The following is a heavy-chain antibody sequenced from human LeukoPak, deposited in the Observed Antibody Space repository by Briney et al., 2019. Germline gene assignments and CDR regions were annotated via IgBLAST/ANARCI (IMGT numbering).Heavy chain of an antibody. CDR1: GGSFSNYY. J-gene: IGHJ4*02. Sequence: SETLSLTCAVYGGSFSNYYWSWIRQPPGEGLEWIGEINHSGGTNYNPSESNHSGSTNYNPSLKSRVTISVDTSKNQISLRLTSVTAADTAMYYCARQTGSGLFTLPGGQGTLVTVSS. CDR2: INHSGGTNYNPSESNHSGST. D-gene: IGHD3/OR15-3a*01. CDR3: ARQTGSGLFTLP. V-gene: IGHV4-34*01.